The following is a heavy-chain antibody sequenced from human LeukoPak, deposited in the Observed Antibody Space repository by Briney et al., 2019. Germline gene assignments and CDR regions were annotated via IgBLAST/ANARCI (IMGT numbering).Heavy chain of an antibody. D-gene: IGHD3-3*01. CDR3: ARRDAFWSVDS. Sequence: GESLKISCKSSGYTFTSYWIGWVRQMPGKGLEWMGIIYPGDSDTRYSPSFRGQVTISVDKSISTAYLQWSSLKASDTAIYYCARRDAFWSVDSWGQGTLVTVSS. J-gene: IGHJ4*02. V-gene: IGHV5-51*01. CDR2: IYPGDSDT. CDR1: GYTFTSYW.